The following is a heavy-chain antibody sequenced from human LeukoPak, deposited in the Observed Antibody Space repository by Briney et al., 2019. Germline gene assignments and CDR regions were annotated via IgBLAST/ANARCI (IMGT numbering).Heavy chain of an antibody. J-gene: IGHJ4*02. CDR1: GFTVSSNY. Sequence: GGSLRLSCAASGFTVSSNYMSWVRQAPGKGLEWVSVIYSGGSTYYADSVKGRFTISRDNSKNTLYLQMNSLRAEDTAVSYCARDLGIAAAITGWGQGTLVTVSS. CDR2: IYSGGST. CDR3: ARDLGIAAAITG. D-gene: IGHD6-13*01. V-gene: IGHV3-66*01.